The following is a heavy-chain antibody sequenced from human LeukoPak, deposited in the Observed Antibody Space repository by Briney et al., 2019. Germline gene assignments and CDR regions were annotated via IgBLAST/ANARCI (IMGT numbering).Heavy chain of an antibody. D-gene: IGHD3-10*01. CDR1: GYTLTELS. CDR2: FDPEDGET. Sequence: GASVKVPCKVSGYTLTELSMHWVRQAPGTGLEWMGGFDPEDGETIYAQKFQGRVTMTEDTSTDTAYTELSRLRSEDTAVYYWATQDRGDYYYCMDVWGQGTTVTVSS. V-gene: IGHV1-24*01. J-gene: IGHJ6*02. CDR3: ATQDRGDYYYCMDV.